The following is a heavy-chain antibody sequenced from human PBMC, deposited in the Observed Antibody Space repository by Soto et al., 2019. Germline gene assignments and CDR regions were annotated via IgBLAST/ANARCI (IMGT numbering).Heavy chain of an antibody. CDR2: IIPIFGTA. D-gene: IGHD5-18*01. Sequence: SVKVSFKSSGGTFSSYSISWVRQAPGQGLEWMGGIIPIFGTANYAQKFQGRVTITADKSTSTAYMELSSLRSEDTAVYYWAVVDTAMVIYWGQGTVVTVSS. CDR1: GGTFSSYS. V-gene: IGHV1-69*06. CDR3: AVVDTAMVIY. J-gene: IGHJ4*02.